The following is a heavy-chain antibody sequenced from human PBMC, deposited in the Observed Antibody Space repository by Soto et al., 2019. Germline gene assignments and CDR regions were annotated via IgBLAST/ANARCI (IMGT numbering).Heavy chain of an antibody. V-gene: IGHV4-59*08. J-gene: IGHJ6*02. CDR1: GGSISSYY. CDR3: ARHPYYCYGMDV. Sequence: QVQLQESGPGLVKPSETLSLTCTVSGGSISSYYWSWIRQPPGKGLEWIGYIYYSGSTNYNPSLKSRVTISVDTSKNQFSLKLSSVTAADTAVYYCARHPYYCYGMDVWGQGTTVTVSS. CDR2: IYYSGST.